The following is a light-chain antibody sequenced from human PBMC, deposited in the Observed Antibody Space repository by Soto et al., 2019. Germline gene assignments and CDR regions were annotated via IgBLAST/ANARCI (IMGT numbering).Light chain of an antibody. CDR1: QSVSSN. V-gene: IGKV3-15*01. CDR2: GAS. Sequence: RVIRLSLSTLSLSPRERATLSCRASQSVSSNLAWYQQKPGQAPRLLIYGASTRATGIPARFSGGGSGADFTLTISRLEPEDFAVSYCQQYNNWPPRTFGPGTKVDI. J-gene: IGKJ1*01. CDR3: QQYNNWPPRT.